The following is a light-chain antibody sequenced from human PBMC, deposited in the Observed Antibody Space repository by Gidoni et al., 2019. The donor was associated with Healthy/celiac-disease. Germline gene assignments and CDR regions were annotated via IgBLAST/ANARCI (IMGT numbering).Light chain of an antibody. CDR3: QQYNNWPYT. CDR2: GAS. V-gene: IGKV3-15*01. Sequence: PGERATLSCRASQSVSSNLAWYQQKPGQAPRLLIYGASTRATGIPARFSGSGSGTEFTLTISSLQSEDFAVYYCQQYNNWPYTFGQGTKLEIK. CDR1: QSVSSN. J-gene: IGKJ2*01.